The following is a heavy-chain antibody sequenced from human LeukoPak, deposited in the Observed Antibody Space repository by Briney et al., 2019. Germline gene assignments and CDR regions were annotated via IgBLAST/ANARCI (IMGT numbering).Heavy chain of an antibody. CDR2: INHSGST. CDR1: GGSFSGYY. D-gene: IGHD6-6*01. V-gene: IGHV4-34*01. Sequence: SETLSLTCAVYGGSFSGYYWSWIRQPPGKGLEWIGEINHSGSTNYNPSLKSRVTISVDTSKNQFSLKLSSVTAADPAVYYCARGPSKKWRLVRWFDPWGQGTLVTVSS. CDR3: ARGPSKKWRLVRWFDP. J-gene: IGHJ5*02.